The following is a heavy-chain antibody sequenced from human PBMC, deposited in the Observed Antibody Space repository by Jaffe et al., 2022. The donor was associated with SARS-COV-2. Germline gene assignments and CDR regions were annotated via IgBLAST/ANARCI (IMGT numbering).Heavy chain of an antibody. J-gene: IGHJ3*02. CDR3: ARGGLPASDI. V-gene: IGHV4-59*01. CDR1: GGSIKNYY. D-gene: IGHD2-15*01. CDR2: IYYTGST. Sequence: QVQLQESGPGLVKPSETLSLTCTVSGGSIKNYYWTWIRQPPGKGLDWIGYIYYTGSTNYNPSLKSRVTMSIDTSKNQFSLNLGSVTAADTAIYYCARGGLPASDIWGQGTMVTVSS.